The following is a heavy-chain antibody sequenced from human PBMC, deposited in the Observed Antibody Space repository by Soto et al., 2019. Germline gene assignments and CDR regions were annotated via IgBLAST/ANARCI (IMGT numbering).Heavy chain of an antibody. D-gene: IGHD3-16*01. CDR1: GGFSDSFY. Sequence: QVQLQESGPGLVKPSATLSLTCNVSGGFSDSFYWSWIRQPPGKGLAWIGYVDYLGSTKYNPSLESRLTISVDTSKQQFSLRLNSVTAADTATYYCARAFGSRNWFDPWGQGTLVTVSA. J-gene: IGHJ5*02. CDR3: ARAFGSRNWFDP. CDR2: VDYLGST. V-gene: IGHV4-59*01.